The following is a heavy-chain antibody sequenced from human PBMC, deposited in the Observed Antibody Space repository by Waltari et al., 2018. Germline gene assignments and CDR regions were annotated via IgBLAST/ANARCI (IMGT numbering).Heavy chain of an antibody. V-gene: IGHV3-53*02. CDR1: GFAVSSNY. Sequence: EVQLVETGGGLIQPGGSLRLSCAASGFAVSSNYMSWVRQAPGKGLEWVSVIETGGYTYYAESWRGRFTISRDNSKNMVYLQMNSLRADDTAVYFCARHDYCDYWGQGTLVTVSS. J-gene: IGHJ4*02. CDR2: IETGGYT. CDR3: ARHDYCDY.